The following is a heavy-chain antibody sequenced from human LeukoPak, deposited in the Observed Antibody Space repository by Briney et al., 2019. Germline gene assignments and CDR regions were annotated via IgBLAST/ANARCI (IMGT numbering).Heavy chain of an antibody. CDR1: GFTFTGYY. CDR2: INPNSGGT. CDR3: ARGAKCSGADCDSTKEYVYYFDY. V-gene: IGHV1-2*02. J-gene: IGHJ4*02. Sequence: GASVKVSCKASGFTFTGYYMHWVRQAPGQGLEWMGWINPNSGGTNYAQKFQGRVTMTRDTSITTAYMELTSLRSDDTAVYYCARGAKCSGADCDSTKEYVYYFDYWGQGTLVTVSS. D-gene: IGHD6-25*01.